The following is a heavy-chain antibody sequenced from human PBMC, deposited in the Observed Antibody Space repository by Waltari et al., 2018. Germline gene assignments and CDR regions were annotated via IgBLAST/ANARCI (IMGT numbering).Heavy chain of an antibody. V-gene: IGHV3-23*01. Sequence: EVQLLESGGGLVQPGGSLRLSCAASGFTFSSYAMSWVRQAPGTGLEWVSAISGSGGSTYYADAVKGRFTISRDNSKNTLYLQMNSLRAEDTAVYYCAKDFVYYDSSGYYYGTNNGFDYWGQGTLVTVSS. CDR3: AKDFVYYDSSGYYYGTNNGFDY. D-gene: IGHD3-22*01. CDR2: ISGSGGST. CDR1: GFTFSSYA. J-gene: IGHJ4*02.